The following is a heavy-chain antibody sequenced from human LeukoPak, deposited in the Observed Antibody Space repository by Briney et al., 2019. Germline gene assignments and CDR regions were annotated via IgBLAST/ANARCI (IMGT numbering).Heavy chain of an antibody. CDR2: ISSSSSYI. J-gene: IGHJ3*02. V-gene: IGHV3-21*01. D-gene: IGHD3-22*01. CDR3: ATWSSGYYALKAFDI. Sequence: PGGSLRLSCAASGFTFSSYSMNCVRQAPGKGLEWVSSISSSSSYIYYADSVKGRLTISRHNAKNSLYLQMNSLRAEDTAVYYCATWSSGYYALKAFDIWGQGTMVTVSS. CDR1: GFTFSSYS.